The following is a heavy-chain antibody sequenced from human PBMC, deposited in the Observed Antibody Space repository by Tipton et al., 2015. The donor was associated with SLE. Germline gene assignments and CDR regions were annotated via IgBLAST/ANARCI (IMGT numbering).Heavy chain of an antibody. Sequence: LRLSCTVSGGSINSVGYFWSWFRQHPGKGLEWIGYIYNTGATYYNPSLRSRLTISIDTSKNQFSLRLRSVTAADTAVYYCVRINSGASRLFDYWGQGMLVAVSS. CDR1: GGSINSVGYF. J-gene: IGHJ4*02. CDR3: VRINSGASRLFDY. D-gene: IGHD1-26*01. V-gene: IGHV4-30-4*01. CDR2: IYNTGAT.